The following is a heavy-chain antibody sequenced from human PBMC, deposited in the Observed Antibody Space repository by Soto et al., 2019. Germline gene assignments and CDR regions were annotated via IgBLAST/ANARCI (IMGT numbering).Heavy chain of an antibody. CDR3: SRIIRYCTGGDCHA. Sequence: PGGSLGLSCAASGVSFNSYDMHWVRQAPGKGPEWVAIISYDGSNTYYSDSVRGRFTISRGNSKDTLYLQMHSLRSEDTAIYYCSRIIRYCTGGDCHAWGQGTQVTVAS. D-gene: IGHD2-8*02. CDR2: ISYDGSNT. V-gene: IGHV3-30*03. J-gene: IGHJ5*02. CDR1: GVSFNSYD.